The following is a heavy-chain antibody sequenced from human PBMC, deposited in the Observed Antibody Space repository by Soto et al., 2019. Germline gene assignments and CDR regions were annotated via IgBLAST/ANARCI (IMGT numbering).Heavy chain of an antibody. CDR2: IYYSGST. Sequence: QVQLQESGPGLVKPSQTLSLTCTVSGGSISSGGYYWSWIRQHPGKGLEWIGYIYYSGSTYYNPSLKSRVTISVYTTKNQSSLKLSSVTAAATAGYYCARRSIAAAGWWFDPWGQGTLVTVSS. D-gene: IGHD6-13*01. CDR3: ARRSIAAAGWWFDP. V-gene: IGHV4-31*03. J-gene: IGHJ5*02. CDR1: GGSISSGGYY.